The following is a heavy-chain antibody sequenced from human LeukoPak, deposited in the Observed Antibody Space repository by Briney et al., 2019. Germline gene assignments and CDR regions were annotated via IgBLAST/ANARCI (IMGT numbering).Heavy chain of an antibody. J-gene: IGHJ4*02. CDR2: INPSGGST. CDR1: GYTFTSYY. Sequence: ASMKVSCKASGYTFTSYYIHWVRQAPGEGLEWMGTINPSGGSTTYAQKFRGRVTMTRDTSTSTVYMELSSLRSEDTGVYYCARDRIAAAGTFDSWGQGTLVTVSS. V-gene: IGHV1-46*01. CDR3: ARDRIAAAGTFDS. D-gene: IGHD6-13*01.